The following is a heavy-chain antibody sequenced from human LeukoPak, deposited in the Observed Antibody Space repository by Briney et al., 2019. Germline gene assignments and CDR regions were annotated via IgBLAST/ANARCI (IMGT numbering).Heavy chain of an antibody. CDR2: FDPEDGET. V-gene: IGHV1-24*01. CDR1: GYIRTELS. CDR3: ATSQAALGASDAFDI. J-gene: IGHJ3*02. Sequence: ASVKVSCKVSGYIRTELSMHWVRQAPGKGLEWMGGFDPEDGETIYAQKFQGRITMTEDTSTDTAYMELSSLRSEDTAVYYCATSQAALGASDAFDIWGQGTMVTVSS. D-gene: IGHD2-15*01.